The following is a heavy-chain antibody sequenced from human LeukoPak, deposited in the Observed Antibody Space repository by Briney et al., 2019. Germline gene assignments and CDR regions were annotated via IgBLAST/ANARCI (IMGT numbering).Heavy chain of an antibody. CDR2: IYYSGST. D-gene: IGHD3-22*01. J-gene: IGHJ4*02. Sequence: RTSETLSLTCTVSGASISSYYWSWIRQPPGKGLEWIGYIYYSGSTNYNPALKSRVTISEDTSKNQISLKLSSVTAADTAVYYCARVRGYYDSSGYDYWGQGTLVTVPS. CDR1: GASISSYY. CDR3: ARVRGYYDSSGYDY. V-gene: IGHV4-59*01.